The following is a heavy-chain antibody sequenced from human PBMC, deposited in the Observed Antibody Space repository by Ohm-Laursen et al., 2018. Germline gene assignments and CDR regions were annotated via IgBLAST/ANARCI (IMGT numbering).Heavy chain of an antibody. D-gene: IGHD3-16*01. Sequence: PGTLSLTCTVSGGSISSYYWSWIRQPPGKGLEWIGYIYYSGSTSYNPSLKSRVTMSVDTSKNQFSLKLSSVTAADTAVYYCATFGGVPGWGQGTLVTVSS. V-gene: IGHV4-59*01. CDR1: GGSISSYY. CDR2: IYYSGST. J-gene: IGHJ4*02. CDR3: ATFGGVPG.